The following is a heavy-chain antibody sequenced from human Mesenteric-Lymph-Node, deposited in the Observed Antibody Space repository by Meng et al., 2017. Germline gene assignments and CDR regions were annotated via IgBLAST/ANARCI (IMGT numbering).Heavy chain of an antibody. CDR1: GFTFSDYW. D-gene: IGHD4-17*01. V-gene: IGHV3-7*01. CDR3: AKYGHSSLNP. CDR2: IRQDGNAK. Sequence: GESLKTSCAASGFTFSDYWMTWVRPAPRTGLGGVANIRQDGNAKYYVDSGKGRFTISRDNAKNSLFLQMNSLRAEDTAVYYCAKYGHSSLNPWGQGTRV. J-gene: IGHJ5*02.